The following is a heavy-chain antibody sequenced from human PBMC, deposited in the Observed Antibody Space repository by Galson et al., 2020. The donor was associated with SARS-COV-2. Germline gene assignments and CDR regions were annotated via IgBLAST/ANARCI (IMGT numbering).Heavy chain of an antibody. CDR3: DYVLYLESRGYWGFDY. Sequence: FGPTLPHPQRPLSLHYHFSLLSLRSSGAAVGWARQPPGKALEWLALLHSVADEHYSPSLKSRLTITKATSKNQGLLTMTNMDPVDTGTYCCDYVLYLESRGYWGFDYWGQGTRVIVPS. CDR1: LLSLRSSGAA. D-gene: IGHD3-22*01. V-gene: IGHV2-5*02. J-gene: IGHJ4*02. CDR2: LHSVADE.